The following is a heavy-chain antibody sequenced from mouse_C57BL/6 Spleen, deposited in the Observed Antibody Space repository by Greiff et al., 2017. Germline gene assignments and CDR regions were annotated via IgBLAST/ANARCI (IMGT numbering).Heavy chain of an antibody. J-gene: IGHJ2*01. D-gene: IGHD2-4*01. CDR2: IDPSDSYT. CDR3: ARRGYYENDY. Sequence: VQLQQPGAELVMPGASVKLSCKASGYTFTSYWMHWVKQRPGQGLEWIGEIDPSDSYTNYNQKFKGKSTLTVDKSSSTAYMQLSSLTSEDSAVYYCARRGYYENDYWGQGTTLTVSS. V-gene: IGHV1-69*01. CDR1: GYTFTSYW.